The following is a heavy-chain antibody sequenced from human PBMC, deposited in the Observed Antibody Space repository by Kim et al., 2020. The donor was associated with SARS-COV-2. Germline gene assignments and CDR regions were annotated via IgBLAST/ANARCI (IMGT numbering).Heavy chain of an antibody. CDR3: ARGLLSFGGVTVDY. D-gene: IGHD3-16*01. Sequence: ADSVRGRFTISRDNGKNQLYLQMNSLRVEDTAVYYCARGLLSFGGVTVDYWGQGTLVTVSS. J-gene: IGHJ4*02. V-gene: IGHV3-74*01.